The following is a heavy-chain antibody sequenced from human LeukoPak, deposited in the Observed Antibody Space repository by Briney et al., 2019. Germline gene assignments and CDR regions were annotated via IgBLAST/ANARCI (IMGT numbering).Heavy chain of an antibody. D-gene: IGHD5-12*01. V-gene: IGHV1-69*05. CDR3: ARDEDMVATIPSFFDY. J-gene: IGHJ4*02. Sequence: VASVKVSCKASGGTFSSYAISWVRQAPGQGLEWMGGIIPIFGTANYAQKFQGRVTITTDESTSTAYMELSSLRAEDTAVYYCARDEDMVATIPSFFDYWGQGTLVTVSS. CDR1: GGTFSSYA. CDR2: IIPIFGTA.